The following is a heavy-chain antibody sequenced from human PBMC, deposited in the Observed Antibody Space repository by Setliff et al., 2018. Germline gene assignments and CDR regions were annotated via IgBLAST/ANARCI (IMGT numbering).Heavy chain of an antibody. CDR3: AKDPNGDYVGAFDS. V-gene: IGHV3-23*01. D-gene: IGHD4-17*01. CDR2: IRGSGDAT. Sequence: PGGSLRLSCAASGFTFSSYAMTWVRQAPGKGLEWVSAIRGSGDATSYADSVKGRFTVSRDNSKSTFYLQRTSLRAEDTAVYYCAKDPNGDYVGAFDSWSQGVLVTVSS. J-gene: IGHJ5*01. CDR1: GFTFSSYA.